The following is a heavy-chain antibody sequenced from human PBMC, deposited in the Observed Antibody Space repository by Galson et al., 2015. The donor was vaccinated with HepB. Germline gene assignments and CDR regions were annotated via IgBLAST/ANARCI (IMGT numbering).Heavy chain of an antibody. Sequence: ASGYSFTGYYMHWVRQAPGQGLEWMGWINPNSGGTNYAQKFKGRVTMTRDTSISKAYMELIRLRSDDTAVYYCARDLAAGAVHYYYYGMDVWGQGTTVTVSS. J-gene: IGHJ6*02. D-gene: IGHD7-27*01. V-gene: IGHV1-2*02. CDR1: GYSFTGYY. CDR2: INPNSGGT. CDR3: ARDLAAGAVHYYYYGMDV.